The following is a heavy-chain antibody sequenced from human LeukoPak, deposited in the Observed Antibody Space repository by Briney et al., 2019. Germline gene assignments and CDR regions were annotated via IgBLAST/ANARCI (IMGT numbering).Heavy chain of an antibody. D-gene: IGHD3/OR15-3a*01. CDR3: ARDLKPWTEDYYYYMDV. Sequence: ASVKVSCKVSGYTLTELSMHWVRQAPGKGLEWMGGFDPEDGATIYAQNFQGRVAMTEDTSTDTAYMELSRLRSDDTAVYYCARDLKPWTEDYYYYMDVWGKGTTVTVSS. J-gene: IGHJ6*03. CDR2: FDPEDGAT. V-gene: IGHV1-24*01. CDR1: GYTLTELS.